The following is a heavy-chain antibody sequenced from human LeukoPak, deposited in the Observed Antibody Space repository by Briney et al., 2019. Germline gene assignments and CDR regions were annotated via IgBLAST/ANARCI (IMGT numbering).Heavy chain of an antibody. CDR2: IYYSGST. Sequence: SETLSLTCAVYGGSFSGYYWSWIRQPPGKWLEWIGYIYYSGSTNYNTSLKSRVTISVDTSKDQFSLKLSSVTAADTAVYYCARDGGSGAFDIWGQGTMVTVSS. V-gene: IGHV4-59*01. CDR1: GGSFSGYY. CDR3: ARDGGSGAFDI. J-gene: IGHJ3*02. D-gene: IGHD3-16*01.